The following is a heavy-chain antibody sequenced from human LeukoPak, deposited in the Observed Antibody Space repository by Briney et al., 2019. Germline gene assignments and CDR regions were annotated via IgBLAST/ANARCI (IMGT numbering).Heavy chain of an antibody. CDR1: GYTFTGYY. V-gene: IGHV1-2*02. J-gene: IGHJ4*02. D-gene: IGHD5-18*01. Sequence: ASVKVSCKASGYTFTGYYMHWVRQAPGQGLEWMGWINPNSGGTNYAQKFQGRVTMTRDTSISTAYMELSRLRSDDTAVYYCARDPGIQLWLSSGDYWGQGTLVTVSS. CDR3: ARDPGIQLWLSSGDY. CDR2: INPNSGGT.